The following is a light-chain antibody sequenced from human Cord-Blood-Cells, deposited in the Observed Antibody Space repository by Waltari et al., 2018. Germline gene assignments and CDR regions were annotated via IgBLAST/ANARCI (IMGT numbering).Light chain of an antibody. CDR1: QSISSY. J-gene: IGKJ3*01. V-gene: IGKV1-39*01. CDR3: QQSYSTLFT. CDR2: AAS. Sequence: DIQMTQSPSSLSASVGDRVTITCRASQSISSYLNWYRQKPGKAPTLLIDAASSLQSGVPSRFSGSGSGTDFTLTISSLQPEDFATYYCQQSYSTLFTFGPGTKVDIK.